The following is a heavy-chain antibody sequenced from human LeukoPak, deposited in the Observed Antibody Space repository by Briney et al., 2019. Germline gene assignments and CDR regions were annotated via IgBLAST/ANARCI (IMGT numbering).Heavy chain of an antibody. Sequence: LPGGSLRLSCAASGFTFSSYGMHWVRQAPGKGLEWVSAISDNGGSTYYAGSVKGRFTISRDNSKNTLYLQMSSLRAEDTAVYYCAKQTHTNNWSPFDYWGQGTLVTVSS. D-gene: IGHD1-1*01. J-gene: IGHJ4*02. V-gene: IGHV3-23*01. CDR3: AKQTHTNNWSPFDY. CDR2: ISDNGGST. CDR1: GFTFSSYG.